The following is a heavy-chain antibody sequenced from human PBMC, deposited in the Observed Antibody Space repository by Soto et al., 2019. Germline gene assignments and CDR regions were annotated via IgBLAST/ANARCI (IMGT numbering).Heavy chain of an antibody. CDR1: GGSFSGYY. V-gene: IGHV4-34*01. D-gene: IGHD5-12*01. J-gene: IGHJ4*02. CDR2: INHSGST. CDR3: ASAPGFNLFDS. Sequence: PSETLSLTCAVYGGSFSGYYWSWIRQPPGKGLEWIGEINHSGSTNYNPSLKSRVTISVDTSKNRFYLRLSSVTAADTAVYYCASAPGFNLFDSWGQGTLVTVSS.